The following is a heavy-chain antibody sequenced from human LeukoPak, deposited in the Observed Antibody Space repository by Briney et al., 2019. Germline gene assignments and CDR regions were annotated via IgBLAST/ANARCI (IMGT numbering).Heavy chain of an antibody. CDR2: INWNGGST. CDR3: ARVRYGSGSYYNYYHYYMDV. Sequence: GGSLRLSCAASGFTFDDYGMSWVRQAPGKGLEWVSGINWNGGSTGYADSVKGRFTISRDNAKNSLYLQMNSLRAGDTALYYCARVRYGSGSYYNYYHYYMDVWGKGTTVTVSS. D-gene: IGHD3-10*01. V-gene: IGHV3-20*04. CDR1: GFTFDDYG. J-gene: IGHJ6*03.